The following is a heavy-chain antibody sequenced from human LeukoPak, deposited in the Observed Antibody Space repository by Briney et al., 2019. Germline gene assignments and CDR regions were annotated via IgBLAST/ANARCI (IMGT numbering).Heavy chain of an antibody. Sequence: GSLRLSXAASGFTFSSYWMSWIRQPPGKGLEWIGEINHSGSTNYNPSLKSRVTISVDTSKNQFSLKLSSVTAADTAVYYCASILAAAGGDFDCWGQGTLVTVSS. V-gene: IGHV4-34*01. CDR3: ASILAAAGGDFDC. D-gene: IGHD6-13*01. CDR2: INHSGST. J-gene: IGHJ4*02. CDR1: GFTFSSYW.